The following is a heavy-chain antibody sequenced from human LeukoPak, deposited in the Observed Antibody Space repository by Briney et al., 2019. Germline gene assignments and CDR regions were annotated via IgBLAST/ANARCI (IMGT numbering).Heavy chain of an antibody. D-gene: IGHD1-1*01. CDR3: SRLPTLHNQAVHSSWDAFDL. CDR1: GFSLNGYN. CDR2: ISFGGDTI. Sequence: GGSLRLSRAASGFSLNGYNMNWVRQAPGKGLEWVSFISFGGDTIHYTDSVKGRFTISRDNAKNSLYLQMSSLRSEDTAVYYCSRLPTLHNQAVHSSWDAFDLAGQGTVVTVS. J-gene: IGHJ3*01. V-gene: IGHV3-48*01.